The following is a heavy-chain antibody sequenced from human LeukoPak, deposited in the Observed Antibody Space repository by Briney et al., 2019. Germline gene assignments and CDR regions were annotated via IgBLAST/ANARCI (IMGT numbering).Heavy chain of an antibody. CDR2: IYYSGST. V-gene: IGHV4-59*01. Sequence: SETLSLTCTVSGGSISSYYWSWIRQPPGKGLEWIGYIYYSGSTNYNPSLKSRVTISVDTSKNQFSLKLSSVTAADTAVYYCARYYDFWSGCYGMDVWGQGTTVTVSS. CDR3: ARYYDFWSGCYGMDV. D-gene: IGHD3-3*01. J-gene: IGHJ6*02. CDR1: GGSISSYY.